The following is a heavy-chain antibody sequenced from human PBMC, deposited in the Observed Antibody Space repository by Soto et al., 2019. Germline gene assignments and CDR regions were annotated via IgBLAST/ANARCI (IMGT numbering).Heavy chain of an antibody. D-gene: IGHD4-17*01. CDR3: ASFSADYGDYDDY. V-gene: IGHV4-34*01. CDR1: GGSFSGYY. Sequence: SETLSLTCAVYGGSFSGYYWSWTRQPPGKGLEWIGEINHSGSTNYNPSLKSRVTISVDTSKNQFSLKLSSVTAADTAVYYCASFSADYGDYDDYWGQGTLVTVSS. CDR2: INHSGST. J-gene: IGHJ4*02.